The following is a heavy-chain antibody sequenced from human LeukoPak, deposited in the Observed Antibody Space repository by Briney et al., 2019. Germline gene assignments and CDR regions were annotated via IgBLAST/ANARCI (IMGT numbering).Heavy chain of an antibody. V-gene: IGHV3-48*02. Sequence: GGSLRLSCVASGFTFSNYGMHWVRQAPGKGLEWVSYISSSSSTIYYADSVKGRFTISRDNAKNSLYLQMNSLRDEDTAVYYCARVSRILYGMDVWGQGTTVTVSS. D-gene: IGHD2-15*01. CDR3: ARVSRILYGMDV. CDR1: GFTFSNYG. J-gene: IGHJ6*02. CDR2: ISSSSSTI.